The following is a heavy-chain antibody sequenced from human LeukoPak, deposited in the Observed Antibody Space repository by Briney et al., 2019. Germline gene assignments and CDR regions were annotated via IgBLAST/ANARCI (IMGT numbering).Heavy chain of an antibody. V-gene: IGHV4-59*01. CDR3: AGGRGYTSY. CDR2: IYYSGST. J-gene: IGHJ4*02. Sequence: SETLSLTCTVSGGSISSYYWSWIRQPPGKGLEWTGYIYYSGSTNYNPSLKSRVTISVDTSKNQFSLKLSSVTAADTAVYYCAGGRGYTSYWGQGTLVTVSS. CDR1: GGSISSYY. D-gene: IGHD5-18*01.